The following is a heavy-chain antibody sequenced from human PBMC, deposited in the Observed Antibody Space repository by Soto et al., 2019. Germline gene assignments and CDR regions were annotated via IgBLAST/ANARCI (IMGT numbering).Heavy chain of an antibody. CDR3: ARGLRNYYGVDV. J-gene: IGHJ6*02. V-gene: IGHV3-74*01. CDR2: INGDGSTT. CDR1: GFTFSTYW. Sequence: GSLRLSCTASGFTFSTYWMHWVRQAPGKGLVWVSRINGDGSTTAYADSVRGRFTISRDNAKNTLYLQVNSLRDEDTAVYYCARGLRNYYGVDVWGQGTTVTVFS.